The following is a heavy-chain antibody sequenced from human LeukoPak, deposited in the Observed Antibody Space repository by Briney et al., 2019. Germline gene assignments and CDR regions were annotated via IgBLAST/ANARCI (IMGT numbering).Heavy chain of an antibody. Sequence: ASETLSLTCSVSGASISSHYWSWIRQPAGKGLEWIGHMYSSGNTNYNPSLKSRVTMSVDTSKNQFSLKLSSVTAADTAMYYCARDFDYWGQGTLVTVSS. CDR1: GASISSHY. CDR2: MYSSGNT. CDR3: ARDFDY. J-gene: IGHJ4*02. V-gene: IGHV4-4*07.